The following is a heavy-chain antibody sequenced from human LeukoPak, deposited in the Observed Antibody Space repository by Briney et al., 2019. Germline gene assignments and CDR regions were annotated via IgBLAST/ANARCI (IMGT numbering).Heavy chain of an antibody. CDR3: ARGGAPRHYYYYYMDV. V-gene: IGHV4-59*01. CDR1: GGSISSYY. Sequence: SETLSLTCTVSGGSISSYYWNWIRQPPGRGLEWIGYIYYTGSTNYNPSLKSRVTISVDTSKNQFSLKLSSVTAADTAVYFCARGGAPRHYYYYYMDVWGRGTTVTVSS. CDR2: IYYTGST. J-gene: IGHJ6*03.